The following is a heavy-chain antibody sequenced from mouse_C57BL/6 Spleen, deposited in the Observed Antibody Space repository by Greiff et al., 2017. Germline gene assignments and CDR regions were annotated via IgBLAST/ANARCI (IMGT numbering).Heavy chain of an antibody. CDR3: ASTTVDYAMDY. CDR2: ISSGSSTI. J-gene: IGHJ4*01. CDR1: GFTFSDYG. D-gene: IGHD1-1*01. Sequence: EVKLMESGGGLVKPGGSLKLSFAASGFTFSDYGMHWVRQAPEKGLAWVAYISSGSSTIYYADTVKGRFTISRDHAKNTLFLQMTSLRSEDTAMYYWASTTVDYAMDYWGQGTSVTVSS. V-gene: IGHV5-17*01.